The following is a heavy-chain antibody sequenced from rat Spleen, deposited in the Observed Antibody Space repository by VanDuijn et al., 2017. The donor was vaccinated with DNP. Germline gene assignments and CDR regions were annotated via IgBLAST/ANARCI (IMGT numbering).Heavy chain of an antibody. V-gene: IGHV5-17*01. Sequence: EVQLVESGGGLVQPGRSLKLSCAASGFTFSDYAMAWVRQAPKKGLEWVATISYDGSRTYYRDSVKGRFTISRDNAKSTLYLQMDSLRSEDTATYYCARQGDYGYNYDAMDAWGQGTSVTVSS. CDR3: ARQGDYGYNYDAMDA. J-gene: IGHJ4*01. CDR1: GFTFSDYA. CDR2: ISYDGSRT. D-gene: IGHD1-9*01.